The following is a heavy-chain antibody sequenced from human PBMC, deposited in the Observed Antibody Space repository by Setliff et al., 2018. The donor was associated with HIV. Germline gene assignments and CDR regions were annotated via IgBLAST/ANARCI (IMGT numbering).Heavy chain of an antibody. J-gene: IGHJ4*02. CDR1: GDSFSDYS. CDR2: ITHSGST. Sequence: SETLSLTCAVYGDSFSDYSCNWIRQTPEKGLEWIAEITHSGSTNYNPSLRGRVTIALGTSKNHFSLNLRSVSAADTGFYYCATKGWNAYKAFGYWGQGTLVTVSS. D-gene: IGHD1-1*01. CDR3: ATKGWNAYKAFGY. V-gene: IGHV4-34*01.